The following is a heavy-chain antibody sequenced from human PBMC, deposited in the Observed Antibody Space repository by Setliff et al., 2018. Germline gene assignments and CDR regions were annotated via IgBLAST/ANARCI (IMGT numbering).Heavy chain of an antibody. J-gene: IGHJ3*02. D-gene: IGHD6-19*01. CDR3: ARDHSGWYGGAFDI. Sequence: SGPTLVNPTETLTLTCTVTGFSLSNVGMGVTWIRQPPGKALEWLAHIFSNDQKSYNSSLKSRVTISKDTSKSQVVLTMTNMDPVDTATYFCARDHSGWYGGAFDIWGPGTMVTVSS. CDR2: IFSNDQK. CDR1: GFSLSNVGMG. V-gene: IGHV2-26*01.